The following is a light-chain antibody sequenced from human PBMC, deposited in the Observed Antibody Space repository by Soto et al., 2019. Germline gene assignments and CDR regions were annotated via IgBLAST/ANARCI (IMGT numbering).Light chain of an antibody. V-gene: IGKV1-39*01. CDR2: AAY. CDR3: QQSYSTPIT. J-gene: IGKJ5*01. CDR1: QSISSY. Sequence: DIQMTQSPSSLSASVGDRVTLTCRASQSISSYLNWYQQKPGKAPKLLIYAAYSLQSGVPSRFSGSGSGTDFTLTISSLQPEDFATYYCQQSYSTPITFGQGTRLDIK.